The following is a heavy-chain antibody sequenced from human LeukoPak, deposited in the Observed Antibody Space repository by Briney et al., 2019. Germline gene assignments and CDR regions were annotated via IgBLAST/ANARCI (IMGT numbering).Heavy chain of an antibody. V-gene: IGHV4-59*01. CDR3: ATEDAGTSLDN. D-gene: IGHD6-13*01. CDR1: GGSISSYY. J-gene: IGHJ4*02. CDR2: VYYTGST. Sequence: SETLSLTCTVSGGSISSYYYTWIRQPPGKGLEWIGYVYYTGSTNYNPSLKSRVTMSLDTSENQFSLKLRSVTAADTAVYYCATEDAGTSLDNWGQGTLVTVPS.